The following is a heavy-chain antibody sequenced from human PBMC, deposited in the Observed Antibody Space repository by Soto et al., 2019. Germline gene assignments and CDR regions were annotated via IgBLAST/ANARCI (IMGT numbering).Heavy chain of an antibody. V-gene: IGHV4-30-4*01. CDR2: IYYSGST. D-gene: IGHD3-10*01. J-gene: IGHJ6*02. CDR1: GGSISSGDYY. CDR3: ARDRLRGVQRGYYYYYGMDV. Sequence: QVQLQESGPGLVKPSQTLSLTCTVSGGSISSGDYYWSWIRQPPGKGLEWIGYIYYSGSTYYNPSLKSRVTIPVETSKNQFSLKLSSVTAADTAVYYCARDRLRGVQRGYYYYYGMDVWCQGTTVTVSS.